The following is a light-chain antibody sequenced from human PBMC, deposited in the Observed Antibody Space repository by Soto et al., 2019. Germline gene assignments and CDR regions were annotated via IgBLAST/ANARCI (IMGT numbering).Light chain of an antibody. CDR1: SSNIGAGYD. CDR3: QSYDSSLSGWV. CDR2: GNS. J-gene: IGLJ3*02. Sequence: QSVLTQPPSVSGAPGQRVTISCTGSSSNIGAGYDVHWYQQLPGTAPKLLISGNSNRPSGVPDRFAGSKSGTSASLAITGIKAEEEADDYCQSYDSSLSGWVFGGGTKVTVL. V-gene: IGLV1-40*01.